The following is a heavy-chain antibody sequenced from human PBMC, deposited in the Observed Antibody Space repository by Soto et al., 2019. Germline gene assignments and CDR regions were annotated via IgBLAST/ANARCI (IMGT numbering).Heavy chain of an antibody. CDR1: GFTVSSNY. CDR3: ARAPYSYGPFDY. CDR2: IYSGGST. J-gene: IGHJ4*02. D-gene: IGHD5-18*01. V-gene: IGHV3-66*01. Sequence: EVQLVESGGGLVQPGGSLRLSCAASGFTVSSNYMSWVRQAPGKGLEWVSVIYSGGSTYYADSVKGRFTISRDNSKNTLYLQMYSLRAEDTAVYYCARAPYSYGPFDYWGQGTLVTVSS.